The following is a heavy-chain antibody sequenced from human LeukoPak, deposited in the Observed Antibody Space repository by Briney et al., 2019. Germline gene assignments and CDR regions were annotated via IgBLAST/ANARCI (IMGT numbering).Heavy chain of an antibody. Sequence: ASVKVSCKASVYTFTSYDINSVRQATGQGLEWMGWMNPNSGNTGYAQKFQGRVTMTRNTSISTAYMELSSLRSEDTAVYYCARGRATMVRGVIAKWGQGTLVTVSS. V-gene: IGHV1-8*01. D-gene: IGHD3-10*01. J-gene: IGHJ4*02. CDR1: VYTFTSYD. CDR2: MNPNSGNT. CDR3: ARGRATMVRGVIAK.